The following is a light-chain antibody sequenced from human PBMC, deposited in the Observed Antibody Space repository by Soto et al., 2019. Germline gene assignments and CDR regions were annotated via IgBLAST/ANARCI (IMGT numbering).Light chain of an antibody. V-gene: IGLV1-51*02. CDR1: SSNIGNSG. Sequence: QSVLPQPPSVSAAPGHKLSISCSGSSSNIGNSGVSWYQQLPGTAPKLQIYENNKRPSGIPDRFSGSKSGTSATLGISGLQTGDEADYYCGTWDSSLSAGVFGGGTKVTVL. CDR3: GTWDSSLSAGV. J-gene: IGLJ2*01. CDR2: ENN.